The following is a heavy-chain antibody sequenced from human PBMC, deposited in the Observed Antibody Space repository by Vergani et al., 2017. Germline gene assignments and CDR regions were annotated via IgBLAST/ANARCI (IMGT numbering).Heavy chain of an antibody. CDR2: INPSGGST. D-gene: IGHD3-10*01. CDR1: GYTFTSYY. V-gene: IGHV1-46*01. J-gene: IGHJ6*03. CDR3: ARDPGTRSSGSYSTPYYYYYYMDV. Sequence: QVQLVQSGAEVKKPGASVKVSCKASGYTFTSYYMHWVRQAPGQGLEWMGIINPSGGSTSYAQKFQGRVTMTRDTSTSTVYMELSSLRSEDTAVYYCARDPGTRSSGSYSTPYYYYYYMDVWGKGTTVTVSS.